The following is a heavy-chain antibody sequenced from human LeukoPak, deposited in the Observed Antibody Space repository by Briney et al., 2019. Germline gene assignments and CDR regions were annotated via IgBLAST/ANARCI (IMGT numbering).Heavy chain of an antibody. CDR1: GFSFSSST. CDR3: ARQAARPYDY. CDR2: ITWTSSYI. J-gene: IGHJ4*02. Sequence: GGSLRLSCAASGFSFSSSTMNWVRQAPGKGLEWVSSITWTSSYINYADSVKGRFTISRDNSKNTLYLQMNSLRTEDTAVFYCARQAARPYDYWGQGTLVTVSS. V-gene: IGHV3-21*01. D-gene: IGHD6-6*01.